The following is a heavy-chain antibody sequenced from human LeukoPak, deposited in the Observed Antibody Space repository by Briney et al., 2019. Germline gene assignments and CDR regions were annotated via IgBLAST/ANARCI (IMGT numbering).Heavy chain of an antibody. D-gene: IGHD3-10*01. CDR2: IYHTGST. V-gene: IGHV4-4*02. CDR3: ARGRIPPGEVFDI. Sequence: PSETLSLTCAVSGGSVNTNNWWSWVRRPPGKGLEWIGEIYHTGSTNYNPSLKSRVTISGDKSKNQFSLKLSSVTAADTAVYYCARGRIPPGEVFDIWGQGTMVTVSS. J-gene: IGHJ3*02. CDR1: GGSVNTNNW.